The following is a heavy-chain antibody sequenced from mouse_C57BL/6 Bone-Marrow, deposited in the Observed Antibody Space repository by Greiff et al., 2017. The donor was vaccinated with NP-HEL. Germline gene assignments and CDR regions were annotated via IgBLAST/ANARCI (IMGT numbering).Heavy chain of an antibody. Sequence: EVQLQESGAELVKPGASVKLSCTASGFNIKDYYMHWVKQRTEQGLEWLGRIDPEDGETKYAPKFQGKATITADPSSNTAYLQLSSLTSADTAVYYGARSRGVTVVADYWGQGTTLTVSS. D-gene: IGHD1-1*01. V-gene: IGHV14-2*01. CDR3: ARSRGVTVVADY. CDR2: IDPEDGET. CDR1: GFNIKDYY. J-gene: IGHJ2*01.